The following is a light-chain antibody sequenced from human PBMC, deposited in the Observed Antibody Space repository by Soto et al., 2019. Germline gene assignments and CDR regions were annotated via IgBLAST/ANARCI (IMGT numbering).Light chain of an antibody. CDR2: KAS. V-gene: IGKV1-5*03. CDR3: QHYASFSGT. J-gene: IGKJ1*01. Sequence: DIQMTQSPSSLSASVGDRVTITCRASQSVSSWVAWYHLKPGKAPKLLIYKASTLETGVSSRFSGSGSRTEFTLTISSLQPDDFATYYCQHYASFSGTFGQGTKVDIK. CDR1: QSVSSW.